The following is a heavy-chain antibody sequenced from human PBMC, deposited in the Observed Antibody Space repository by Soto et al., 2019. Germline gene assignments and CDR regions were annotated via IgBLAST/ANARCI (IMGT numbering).Heavy chain of an antibody. CDR3: AIGGSVYYDFWSGSYYYYYYGMDV. J-gene: IGHJ6*02. D-gene: IGHD3-3*01. CDR2: MNPNSGNT. CDR1: GYTFTSYD. V-gene: IGHV1-8*01. Sequence: QVQLVQSGAEVKKPGASVKVSCKASGYTFTSYDINWVRQATGQGLEWLGWMNPNSGNTGYAQKLKGRVTMTRNTSISTAYMELSSLRSEDTAVYYCAIGGSVYYDFWSGSYYYYYYGMDVWGQGPTVTVSS.